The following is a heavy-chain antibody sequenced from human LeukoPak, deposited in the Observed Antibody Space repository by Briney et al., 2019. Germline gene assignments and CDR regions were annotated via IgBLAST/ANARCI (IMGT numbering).Heavy chain of an antibody. J-gene: IGHJ4*02. Sequence: GGSLRLSCAASGSTFSSYAMSWVRQAPGKGLEWVSAISGSGGSTYYADSVKGRFTISRDNSKNTLYLQMNSLRAEDTAVYYCAKDWYCSSTSCFRGYFDYWGQGTLVTVSS. CDR3: AKDWYCSSTSCFRGYFDY. CDR1: GSTFSSYA. D-gene: IGHD2-2*01. V-gene: IGHV3-23*01. CDR2: ISGSGGST.